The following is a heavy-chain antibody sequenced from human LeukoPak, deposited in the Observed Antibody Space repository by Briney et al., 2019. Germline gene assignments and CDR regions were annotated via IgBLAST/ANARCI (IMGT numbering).Heavy chain of an antibody. V-gene: IGHV3-23*01. CDR1: GFTFSSSA. D-gene: IGHD1-7*01. CDR3: AKDGKTRNWNYYQAKPVY. Sequence: GGSLRLSCAASGFTFSSSAMNWVRQAPGKGLEWVSAISGSGGSTHYADSVKGRFTISRDNSKNTLFLQMNSLRAEDTAVYYCAKDGKTRNWNYYQAKPVYWGQGTLVTVSS. J-gene: IGHJ4*02. CDR2: ISGSGGST.